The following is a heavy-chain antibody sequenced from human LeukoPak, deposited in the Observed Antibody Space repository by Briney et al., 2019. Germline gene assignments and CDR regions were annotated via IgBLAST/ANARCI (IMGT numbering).Heavy chain of an antibody. J-gene: IGHJ5*02. CDR2: ISAYNGNK. V-gene: IGHV1-18*01. Sequence: ASVKVSCKASGYTFTSYGISWVRQAPGQGLEWMGWISAYNGNKNYAQKLQGRVTMTTDTSTSTAYMELRSLRSDDTAVYYCARVGGTMVRGVISTWFDPWGQGTLVTVSS. CDR3: ARVGGTMVRGVISTWFDP. D-gene: IGHD3-10*01. CDR1: GYTFTSYG.